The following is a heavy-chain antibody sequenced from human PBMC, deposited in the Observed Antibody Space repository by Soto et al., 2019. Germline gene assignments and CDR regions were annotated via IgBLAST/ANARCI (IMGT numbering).Heavy chain of an antibody. D-gene: IGHD6-6*01. J-gene: IGHJ4*02. CDR2: IYSGGST. CDR1: GFTVSSNY. V-gene: IGHV3-53*01. CDR3: ARATSIADYFDY. Sequence: GGSLRLSCAASGFTVSSNYMSWVRQAPGKGLEWVSVIYSGGSTYYADSVKGRFTISRDNSKNTLYLQMNSLRAEDTAVYYCARATSIADYFDYWGQGDLVTVSS.